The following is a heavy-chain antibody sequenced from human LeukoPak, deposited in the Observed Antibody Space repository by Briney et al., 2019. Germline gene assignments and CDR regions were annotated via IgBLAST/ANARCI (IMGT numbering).Heavy chain of an antibody. V-gene: IGHV3-30-3*01. CDR2: ISYDGSNK. CDR3: ARYDARYGMDV. Sequence: PGGSLRLSCAASEFTFSSYAMHWVRQAPGKGLEWVAVISYDGSNKYYADSVKGRFTISRDNSKNTLYLQMNSLRAEDTAVYYCARYDARYGMDVWGQGTTVTVSS. CDR1: EFTFSSYA. J-gene: IGHJ6*02. D-gene: IGHD1-1*01.